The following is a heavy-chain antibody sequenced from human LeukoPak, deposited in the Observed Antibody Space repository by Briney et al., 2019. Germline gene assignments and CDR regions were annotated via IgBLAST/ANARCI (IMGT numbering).Heavy chain of an antibody. CDR3: ARGRSYDFWSGYYTTPGYFDY. CDR2: IWYDGSNK. CDR1: GFTFSSYG. D-gene: IGHD3-3*01. J-gene: IGHJ4*02. Sequence: GGSLRLSCAASGFTFSSYGMHWVRQAPGKGLEWVAVIWYDGSNKYYADSLKGRFTISRGNSKNTLYLQMNSLRAEETAVYYCARGRSYDFWSGYYTTPGYFDYWGQGTLVTVSS. V-gene: IGHV3-33*01.